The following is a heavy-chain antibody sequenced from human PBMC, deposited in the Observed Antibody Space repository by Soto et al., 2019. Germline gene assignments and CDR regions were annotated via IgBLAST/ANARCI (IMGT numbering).Heavy chain of an antibody. D-gene: IGHD3-22*01. CDR1: GFTFSSYS. Sequence: GGSLRLSCAASGFTFSSYSMNWVRQAPGKGLEWVSSISSSSSYIYYADSVKGRFTISRDNAKNSLYLQMNSLRAEDTAVYYCARDQVHYYDSSVSDAFDIWGQGTMVTVSS. J-gene: IGHJ3*02. V-gene: IGHV3-21*01. CDR3: ARDQVHYYDSSVSDAFDI. CDR2: ISSSSSYI.